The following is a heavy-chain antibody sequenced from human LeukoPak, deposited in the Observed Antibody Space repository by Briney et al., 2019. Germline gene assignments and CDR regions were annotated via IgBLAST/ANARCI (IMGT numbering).Heavy chain of an antibody. CDR2: IYYSGST. Sequence: PSQTLSLTCTVSGGSISSGGYYWSWIRQHPGKGLVWIGYIYYSGSTYYNPSLKSRVTISVDTSKNQFSLKLSSVTAADTAVYYCARMIGMDCSSTSCYTIDYWGQGTLVTVSS. J-gene: IGHJ4*02. CDR1: GGSISSGGYY. D-gene: IGHD2-2*02. V-gene: IGHV4-31*03. CDR3: ARMIGMDCSSTSCYTIDY.